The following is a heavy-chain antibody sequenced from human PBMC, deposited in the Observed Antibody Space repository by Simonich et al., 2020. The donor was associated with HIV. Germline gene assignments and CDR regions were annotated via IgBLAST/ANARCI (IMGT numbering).Heavy chain of an antibody. CDR2: ISHSGST. J-gene: IGHJ3*02. CDR1: GGSFSGHF. CDR3: ARRPPITGRGFDI. V-gene: IGHV4-34*01. Sequence: QVHLQQWGAGLLKPSETLSLTCAVYGGSFSGHFWSWIRQPPGKGLEWIGEISHSGSTDYNPALKSRVTISVDTSKNQFSLKLSSVTAADTAMYYCARRPPITGRGFDIWGQGTMVTVSS. D-gene: IGHD3-10*01.